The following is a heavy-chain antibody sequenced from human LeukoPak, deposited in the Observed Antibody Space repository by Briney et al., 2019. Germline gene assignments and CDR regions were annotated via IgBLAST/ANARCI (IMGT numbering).Heavy chain of an antibody. J-gene: IGHJ4*02. CDR1: GYTFTSYG. CDR2: ISAYNGNT. Sequence: ASVKVSCKASGYTFTSYGISWVRQAPGQGLEWMGWISAYNGNTNYAQKLQGRVTMTTDTSPSTAYMELRSLRCDDTAVYYCARESGFYGSGSRYWGQGTLVTVSS. V-gene: IGHV1-18*01. CDR3: ARESGFYGSGSRY. D-gene: IGHD3-10*01.